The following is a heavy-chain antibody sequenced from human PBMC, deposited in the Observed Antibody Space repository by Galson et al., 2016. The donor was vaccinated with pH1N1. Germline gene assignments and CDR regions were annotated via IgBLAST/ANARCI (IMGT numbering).Heavy chain of an antibody. CDR1: GYSFTRHY. CDR3: ATDSGNSWFNP. CDR2: LNPNSGGT. V-gene: IGHV1-2*02. J-gene: IGHJ5*02. Sequence: SVKVSCKASGYSFTRHYIHWARQAPGHGLEWMGWLNPNSGGTKYAQNFQDKIILTRDTSIDTAYMELSGLTSDDTALYFCATDSGNSWFNPWGQGTWVTVSS. D-gene: IGHD3-10*01.